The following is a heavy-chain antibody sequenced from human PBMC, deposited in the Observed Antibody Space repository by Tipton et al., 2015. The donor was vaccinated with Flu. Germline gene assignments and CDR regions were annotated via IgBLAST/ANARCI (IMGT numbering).Heavy chain of an antibody. Sequence: TLSLSCNVSSGAISSSSYYWGWIRQPPGKGLEWIGTIYYGGNTNYNPSLKSRVTISVDTSENQLSLSLNSVTAADTAFYYCALIGLYGSGTIDYWGQGTLVIVSS. CDR3: ALIGLYGSGTIDY. J-gene: IGHJ4*02. D-gene: IGHD3-10*01. V-gene: IGHV4-39*07. CDR1: SGAISSSSYY. CDR2: IYYGGNT.